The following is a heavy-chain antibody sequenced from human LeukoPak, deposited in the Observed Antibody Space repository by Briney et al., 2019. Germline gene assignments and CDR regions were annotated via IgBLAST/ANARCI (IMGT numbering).Heavy chain of an antibody. J-gene: IGHJ4*02. V-gene: IGHV5-51*01. CDR1: GYSFSSYW. Sequence: PGESLKISCKGSGYSFSSYWIAWVRQMPGKGLEWMGVIYPRDSRTTYSPSFQDQVTISADKSISTAYLQWTSLKASDTATYYCARHLSDITSSPNYWGPGTLVTVSS. D-gene: IGHD2-2*01. CDR2: IYPRDSRT. CDR3: ARHLSDITSSPNY.